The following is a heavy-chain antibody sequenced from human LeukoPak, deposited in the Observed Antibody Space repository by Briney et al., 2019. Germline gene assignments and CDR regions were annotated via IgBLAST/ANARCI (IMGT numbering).Heavy chain of an antibody. CDR2: IYPGDSDT. V-gene: IGHV5-51*01. CDR1: GYSFTSYW. J-gene: IGHJ6*03. D-gene: IGHD6-6*01. Sequence: GESLKISCKCSGYSFTSYWIGWVRQMPGKGLEWMGIIYPGDSDTRYSPSFQGQVTISADKSISTAYLQWSSLKASDTAMYYCARQVPYSSSAYYYYYYMDVWGKGTTVTVSS. CDR3: ARQVPYSSSAYYYYYYMDV.